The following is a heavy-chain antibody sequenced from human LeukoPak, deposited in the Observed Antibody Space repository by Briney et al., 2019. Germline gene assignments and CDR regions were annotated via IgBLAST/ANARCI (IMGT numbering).Heavy chain of an antibody. J-gene: IGHJ5*02. Sequence: PSETLSLTCAVSGYSISSGYYWGWIRPPPGKGLEWIGSIYHSGSTYYNPSLKSRVTISVDTSKNQFSLKLSSVTAADMAVYYCARQAVVVVAATLNWFDPWGQGTLVTVSS. CDR1: GYSISSGYY. CDR2: IYHSGST. V-gene: IGHV4-38-2*01. D-gene: IGHD2-15*01. CDR3: ARQAVVVVAATLNWFDP.